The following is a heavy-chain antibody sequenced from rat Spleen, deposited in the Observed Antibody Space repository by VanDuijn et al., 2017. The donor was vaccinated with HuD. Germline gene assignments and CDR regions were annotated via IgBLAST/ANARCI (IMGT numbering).Heavy chain of an antibody. CDR3: ARHRCNSGSYVLDA. Sequence: EVQLVESGGGLVQPGRSLKLSCAASGFTFSNYGMAWVRQTPTKGLEWVASIRTGGGKTYYRDSVKGLFTISIDNAKNTQYLQMDSLWYEDTATYYCARHRCNSGSYVLDAWVQGASVTVSS. J-gene: IGHJ4*01. CDR2: IRTGGGKT. CDR1: GFTFSNYG. D-gene: IGHD4-4*01. V-gene: IGHV5S14*01.